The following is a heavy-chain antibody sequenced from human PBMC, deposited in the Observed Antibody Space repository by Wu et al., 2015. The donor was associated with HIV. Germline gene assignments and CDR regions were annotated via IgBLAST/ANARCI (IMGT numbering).Heavy chain of an antibody. V-gene: IGHV1-69*13. D-gene: IGHD6-13*01. CDR3: ARDLEFGRPLAAAGPMNYFDY. J-gene: IGHJ4*02. Sequence: QVQLVQSGAEVKKPGSSVKVSCKASGGTFSSYAISWVRQAPGQGLEWMGRIIPIFGTANYAQKFQGRVTITADESTSTAYMELSSLRSEDTAVYYCARDLEFGRPLAAAGPMNYFDYWGQGTLVTGLL. CDR1: GGTFSSYA. CDR2: IIPIFGTA.